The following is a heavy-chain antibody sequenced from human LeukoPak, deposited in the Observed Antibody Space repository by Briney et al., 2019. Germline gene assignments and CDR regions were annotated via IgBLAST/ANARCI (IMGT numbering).Heavy chain of an antibody. CDR1: GFTFGDYY. Sequence: GPSLRLSCAAAGFTFGDYYMSWIRQAPGKGLGWDSYISSSGSTIYYADSVKGRFTISRDNAKNSLYLQMNSLRAEDTAVYYCARDSSSYQGVAFDIWGQGTMVTVSS. J-gene: IGHJ3*02. D-gene: IGHD6-6*01. CDR2: ISSSGSTI. V-gene: IGHV3-11*01. CDR3: ARDSSSYQGVAFDI.